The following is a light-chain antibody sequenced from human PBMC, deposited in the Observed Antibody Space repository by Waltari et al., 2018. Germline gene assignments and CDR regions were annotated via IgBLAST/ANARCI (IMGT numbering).Light chain of an antibody. J-gene: IGKJ1*01. CDR3: QQYYTTPHT. CDR1: QSVSYTCNQKNC. CDR2: WAS. Sequence: DIVMTQSRDSVAVSPGDRAPINCKSIQSVSYTCNQKNCLAWYQQKPGQPPPLLIYWASTRESGVPDRFSGSGSETDFTLSISSLQAEDVAVYYCQQYYTTPHTFGQGTKVEIK. V-gene: IGKV4-1*01.